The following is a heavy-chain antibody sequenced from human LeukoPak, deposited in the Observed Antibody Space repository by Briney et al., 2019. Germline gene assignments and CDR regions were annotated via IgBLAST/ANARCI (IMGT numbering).Heavy chain of an antibody. J-gene: IGHJ4*02. Sequence: GGSLRLSCAASGFTFSSYWMNWVRHAPGKGLVWVSRIASDGSSTTYADSVRGRFSISRDNAKNTLYLQMNSLRVEDTAVYYCARGRPHGNDYWGQGTLVTVSS. CDR1: GFTFSSYW. D-gene: IGHD4-23*01. V-gene: IGHV3-74*01. CDR3: ARGRPHGNDY. CDR2: IASDGSST.